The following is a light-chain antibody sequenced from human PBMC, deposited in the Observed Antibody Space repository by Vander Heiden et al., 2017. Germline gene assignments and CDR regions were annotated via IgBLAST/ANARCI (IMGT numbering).Light chain of an antibody. CDR1: SSDVGGYNY. J-gene: IGLJ3*02. V-gene: IGLV2-11*01. CDR2: DVS. CDR3: CSYAGSYTRV. Sequence: QSALTPPRAVFGSPGQSVTISCTGTSSDVGGYNYVSWYQQHPGKAPKLMIYDVSKRPSGVPDRFSGSKSGNTASLTISGLQAEDEADYYCCSYAGSYTRVFGGGTKLTVL.